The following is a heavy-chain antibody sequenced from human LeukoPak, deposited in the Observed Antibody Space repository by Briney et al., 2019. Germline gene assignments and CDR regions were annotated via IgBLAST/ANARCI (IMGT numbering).Heavy chain of an antibody. Sequence: GGSLRLSCATSGFTFSSYGMHWVRQAPGKGLEWVAFIRYDGSNKYYADSVKGRFTISRDNSKLYLQMNSLRAEDTAVYYCAKKGYSNGWRDSYYFDCWGQGTLVTVSS. D-gene: IGHD6-19*01. CDR1: GFTFSSYG. V-gene: IGHV3-30*02. CDR2: IRYDGSNK. J-gene: IGHJ4*02. CDR3: AKKGYSNGWRDSYYFDC.